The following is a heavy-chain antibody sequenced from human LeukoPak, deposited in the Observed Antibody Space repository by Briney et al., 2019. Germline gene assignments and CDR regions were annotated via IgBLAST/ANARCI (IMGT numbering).Heavy chain of an antibody. J-gene: IGHJ6*03. D-gene: IGHD3-3*01. V-gene: IGHV4-34*01. CDR3: ARHGHYDFWRELYYYCYYMDV. CDR1: GGSFSGYY. Sequence: PSETLSLTCAVYGGSFSGYYWSWIRQSPGKGLEWIGEINHSGSTNYNPSLKSRVTISVDRSKNQFSLKVSSVTDADTAVYYCARHGHYDFWRELYYYCYYMDVWGKGTTVTVSS. CDR2: INHSGST.